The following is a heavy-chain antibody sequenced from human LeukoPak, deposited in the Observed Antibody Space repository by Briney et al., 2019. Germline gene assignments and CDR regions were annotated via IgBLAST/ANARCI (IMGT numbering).Heavy chain of an antibody. D-gene: IGHD6-13*01. CDR1: GGTFISYA. CDR3: ASHIAAAPSPYYYYGMDV. CDR2: IIPIFGTA. Sequence: SVKVSCKASGGTFISYAISCVRQAPGQGLEWMGGIIPIFGTANYAQKFQGRVTITADESTSTAYMELSSLRSEDTAVYYCASHIAAAPSPYYYYGMDVWGQGTTVTVSS. V-gene: IGHV1-69*13. J-gene: IGHJ6*02.